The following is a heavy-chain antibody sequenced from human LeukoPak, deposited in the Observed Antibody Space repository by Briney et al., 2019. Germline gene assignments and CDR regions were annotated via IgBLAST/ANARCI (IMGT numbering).Heavy chain of an antibody. CDR2: IRGSGTST. V-gene: IGHV3-23*01. CDR1: GSTFSSYA. CDR3: AKGYYGSGSHSWDS. Sequence: PGGSLRLSCAASGSTFSSYAMSWVRQAPGKGLEWVSTIRGSGTSTYYADSVKGRFTISRDNSKNTLYLQMNSLRAEDTAVYYCAKGYYGSGSHSWDSWGQGTLVTVSS. D-gene: IGHD3-10*01. J-gene: IGHJ4*02.